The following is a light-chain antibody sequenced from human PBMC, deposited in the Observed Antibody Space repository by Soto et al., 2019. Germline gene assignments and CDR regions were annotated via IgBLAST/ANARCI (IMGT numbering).Light chain of an antibody. CDR1: QSISSW. Sequence: DIQMTQSPSTLSASVGDRVTITCRASQSISSWLAWYQQKPGKAPKLLIYDASSLESGVPSRFGGSGSGTEFTLTISSLQPDDFATYYCQQYNSYWTFGQGTKV. J-gene: IGKJ1*01. CDR3: QQYNSYWT. V-gene: IGKV1-5*01. CDR2: DAS.